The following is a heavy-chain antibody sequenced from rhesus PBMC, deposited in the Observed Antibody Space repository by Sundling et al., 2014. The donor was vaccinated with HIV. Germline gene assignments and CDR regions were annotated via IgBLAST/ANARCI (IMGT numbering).Heavy chain of an antibody. CDR3: AREMAVKNTVLAVVELEDYFDY. D-gene: IGHD2-21*01. V-gene: IGHV4-73*01. CDR1: GGSISSNY. CDR2: IYSSNANT. J-gene: IGHJ4*01. Sequence: QVKLQQWGAGLVKPSETLSLTCAVSGGSISSNYWSWIRQSPGKGLEWIGYIYSSNANTNYNPSLKSRVTISKDTSKKQFSLKLSSVTAADTAVYYCAREMAVKNTVLAVVELEDYFDYWGQGVLVTVSS.